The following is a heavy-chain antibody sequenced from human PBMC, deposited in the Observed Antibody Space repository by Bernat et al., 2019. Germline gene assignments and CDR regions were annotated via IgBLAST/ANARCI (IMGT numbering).Heavy chain of an antibody. CDR1: GFTFSSYS. D-gene: IGHD4-23*01. J-gene: IGHJ6*02. V-gene: IGHV3-21*01. CDR3: ARGPYYGGNHYFYYGMDV. Sequence: EVQLVESGGGLVKPGGSLRLSCAASGFTFSSYSMNWVRQAPGKGLEWVSSISSSSSYIYYADSVKGRFTISRDNAKNSLYLQMNSLRDEDTAVYYCARGPYYGGNHYFYYGMDVWGQGTTVTVSS. CDR2: ISSSSSYI.